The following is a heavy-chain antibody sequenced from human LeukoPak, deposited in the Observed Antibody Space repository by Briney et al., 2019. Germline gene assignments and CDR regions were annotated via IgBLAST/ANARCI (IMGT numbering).Heavy chain of an antibody. V-gene: IGHV1-2*02. CDR1: GYTFTGYY. CDR3: ASGPGSYYPSVDY. CDR2: INPNSGGT. J-gene: IGHJ4*02. Sequence: ASVKVSCKASGYTFTGYYMHWVRQAPGQGLEWMGWINPNSGGTNYAQKFQGRVTTTRDTSISTAYMELSRLRSDDAAVYYCASGPGSYYPSVDYWGQGTLVTVSS. D-gene: IGHD3-10*01.